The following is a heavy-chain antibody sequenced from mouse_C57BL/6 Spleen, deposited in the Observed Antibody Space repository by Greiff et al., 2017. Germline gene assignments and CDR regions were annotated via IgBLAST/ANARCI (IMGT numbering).Heavy chain of an antibody. Sequence: QVQLQQSGPELVKPGASVKISCKASGYAFSSSWMNWVKQRPGKGLEWIGRIYPGDGDTNYNGTFKGKATLSADKSSSTAYLQLSSLTSEDSAVYYSARVPPYYGSIYYGMDYWGQGTSVTVSS. J-gene: IGHJ4*01. CDR3: ARVPPYYGSIYYGMDY. CDR2: IYPGDGDT. V-gene: IGHV1-82*01. CDR1: GYAFSSSW. D-gene: IGHD1-1*01.